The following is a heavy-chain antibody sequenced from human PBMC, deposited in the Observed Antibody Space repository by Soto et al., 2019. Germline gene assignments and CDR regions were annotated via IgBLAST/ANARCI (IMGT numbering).Heavy chain of an antibody. D-gene: IGHD1-1*01. V-gene: IGHV6-1*01. CDR3: ARETVERTRLSGMDV. Sequence: SQTLPRTCAISGDSVASNSAAWNWIRQSPSRGLEWLGRTYYRSKWYHDYAVSVKSRVTINPDTSKNQFSLQLNSETPEDTAVYFCARETVERTRLSGMDVWGQGTTVTVS. CDR1: GDSVASNSAA. CDR2: TYYRSKWYH. J-gene: IGHJ6*02.